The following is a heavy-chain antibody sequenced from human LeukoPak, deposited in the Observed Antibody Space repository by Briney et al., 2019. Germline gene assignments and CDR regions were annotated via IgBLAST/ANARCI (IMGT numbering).Heavy chain of an antibody. J-gene: IGHJ4*02. CDR1: GFTFSSYA. D-gene: IGHD3/OR15-3a*01. CDR3: TRAVAADDFSPGY. CDR2: ISSTSRYI. Sequence: PGGSLRLSCAASGFTFSSYAMSWVRQAPGKGLEWVSCISSTSRYIYYADSVKGRFTISRDNAKNSVYLQMNSLRAEDTAIYYCTRAVAADDFSPGYWGQGTLLTVSS. V-gene: IGHV3-21*01.